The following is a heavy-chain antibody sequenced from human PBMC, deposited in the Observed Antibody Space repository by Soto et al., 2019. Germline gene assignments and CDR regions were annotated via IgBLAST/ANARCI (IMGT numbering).Heavy chain of an antibody. CDR1: GFTFSSYA. CDR3: ARRASGWFFDY. D-gene: IGHD6-19*01. CDR2: ISGSGDST. V-gene: IGHV3-23*01. J-gene: IGHJ4*02. Sequence: EVQLLESGGGLVQPGGSLRLSCAASGFTFSSYAMNWVRQAPGKGLEWVSVISGSGDSTYYADSVKGRFTISRDNSKSTLYLQMNSLRAEDTAVYYCARRASGWFFDYWGQGTLVTVSS.